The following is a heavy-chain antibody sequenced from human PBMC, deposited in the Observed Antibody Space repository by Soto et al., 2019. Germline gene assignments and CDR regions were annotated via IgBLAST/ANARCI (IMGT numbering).Heavy chain of an antibody. CDR2: IYYTGTT. J-gene: IGHJ4*02. D-gene: IGHD4-17*01. CDR1: DSPISSYY. Sequence: SETLSLTCTVSDSPISSYYWGWFRQPPGLGLEWVGYIYYTGTTTYNPSLRSRVAISLDASKSQFSLNLTSVTAADTAVYYCARRYGPGFDYWGQGTLVTVSS. CDR3: ARRYGPGFDY. V-gene: IGHV4-59*08.